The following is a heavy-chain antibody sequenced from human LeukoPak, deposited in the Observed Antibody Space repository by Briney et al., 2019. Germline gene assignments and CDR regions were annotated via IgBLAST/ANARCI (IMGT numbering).Heavy chain of an antibody. J-gene: IGHJ3*02. CDR1: GFTFDDYA. CDR3: AKAGYSSGWYLGAFDI. Sequence: GGSLRLSCAASGFTFDDYAMHWVRQAPGKDLEWVSGISWNSGSIGYADSVKGRFTISRDNAKNSLYLQMNSLRAEDMALYYCAKAGYSSGWYLGAFDIWGQGTMVTVSS. CDR2: ISWNSGSI. V-gene: IGHV3-9*03. D-gene: IGHD6-19*01.